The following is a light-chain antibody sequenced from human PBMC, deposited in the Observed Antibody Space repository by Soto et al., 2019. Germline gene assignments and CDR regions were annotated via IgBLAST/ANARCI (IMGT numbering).Light chain of an antibody. CDR3: SSYTSSSTPRV. J-gene: IGLJ3*02. V-gene: IGLV2-14*01. CDR2: DVS. Sequence: ALTQPASVSGSPGQSITISCTGTSSDVGGYNYVSWYQQHPGKAPKLMIYDVSNRPSGVSNRFSGSKSGNTASLTISGLQAEDEADYYCSSYTSSSTPRVFGGGTKLTVL. CDR1: SSDVGGYNY.